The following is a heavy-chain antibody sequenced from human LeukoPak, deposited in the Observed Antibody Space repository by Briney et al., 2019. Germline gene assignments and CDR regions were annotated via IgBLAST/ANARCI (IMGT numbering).Heavy chain of an antibody. CDR1: GYSISSGYY. D-gene: IGHD4-11*01. CDR3: ARDLVTTGAFDI. Sequence: PSETLSLTCTVSGYSISSGYYWSWIRQPAGKGLEWIGRIYTSGSTNYNPSLKSRVTISVDTSKNQFSLKLSSVTAADTAVYYCARDLVTTGAFDIWGQGTMVTVSS. J-gene: IGHJ3*02. CDR2: IYTSGST. V-gene: IGHV4-61*02.